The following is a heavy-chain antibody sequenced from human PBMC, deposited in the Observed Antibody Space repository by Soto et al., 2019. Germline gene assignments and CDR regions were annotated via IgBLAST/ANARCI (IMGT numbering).Heavy chain of an antibody. CDR2: TYYRSKWYN. Sequence: PSQTLSLTCAISGDSVSSNSAAWNWIRQSPSRGLEWLGRTYYRSKWYNDYAVSVKSRITINPDTSKNQFSLQLNSVTPEDTAVYYCARDQNGYCSGGPCYYFDYWVPETLLVTVSS. CDR1: GDSVSSNSAA. J-gene: IGHJ4*03. D-gene: IGHD2-15*01. CDR3: ARDQNGYCSGGPCYYFDY. V-gene: IGHV6-1*01.